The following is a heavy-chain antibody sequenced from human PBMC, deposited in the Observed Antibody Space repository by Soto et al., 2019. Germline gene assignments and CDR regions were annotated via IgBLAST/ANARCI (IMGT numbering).Heavy chain of an antibody. J-gene: IGHJ4*02. CDR3: VPLCRYCSTTTPS. Sequence: PGGSLRLSCAASGCPFSTYAMIWVRTAQRKGLEWVSAISGNGGDYTYYADSVKGRFTISRDNSKNTLYLQMNSLRAEDTAVYYCVPLCRYCSTTTPSWGQGTLVTVSS. CDR1: GCPFSTYA. CDR2: ISGNGGDYT. V-gene: IGHV3-23*01. D-gene: IGHD2-2*01.